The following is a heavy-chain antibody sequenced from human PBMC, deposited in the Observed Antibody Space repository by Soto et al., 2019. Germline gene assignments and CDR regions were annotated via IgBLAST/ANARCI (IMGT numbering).Heavy chain of an antibody. J-gene: IGHJ6*02. D-gene: IGHD3-3*01. Sequence: SLRLSCAASGFTFSSYAMHWVRQAPGKGLEWVAVISYDGSNKYYADSVKGRFTISRDNSKNTLYLQMNSLRAEDTAVYYCARDERLEWPPYYYYYGMDVWGQGTTVTVSS. CDR1: GFTFSSYA. CDR3: ARDERLEWPPYYYYYGMDV. V-gene: IGHV3-30-3*01. CDR2: ISYDGSNK.